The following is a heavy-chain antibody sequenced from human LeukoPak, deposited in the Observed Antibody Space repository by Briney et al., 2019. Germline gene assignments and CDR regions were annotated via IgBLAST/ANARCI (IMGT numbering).Heavy chain of an antibody. CDR2: INAGNGNT. CDR1: GYTFTSYA. J-gene: IGHJ4*02. CDR3: ARGQRYGPPFDY. Sequence: ASVKVSCTASGYTFTSYAMHWVRQAPGQRLEWMGWINAGNGNTKYSQKFQGRVTITRDTSASTAYMELSSLRSEDTAVYYCARGQRYGPPFDYWGQGTLVTVSS. V-gene: IGHV1-3*01. D-gene: IGHD5-18*01.